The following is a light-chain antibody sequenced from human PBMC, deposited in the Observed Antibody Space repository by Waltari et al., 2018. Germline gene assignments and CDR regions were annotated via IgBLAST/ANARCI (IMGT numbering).Light chain of an antibody. CDR2: EDD. Sequence: YVLTQPPSVSVAPGPTARITCGGNNIGDKRVHWYQQKSGQAPILVVYEDDDRPSGIPERFSGSNSGKTATLTISRVEVADEADFYCQVWDSDGDRVVFGGGTKLTVL. CDR1: NIGDKR. J-gene: IGLJ2*01. CDR3: QVWDSDGDRVV. V-gene: IGLV3-21*02.